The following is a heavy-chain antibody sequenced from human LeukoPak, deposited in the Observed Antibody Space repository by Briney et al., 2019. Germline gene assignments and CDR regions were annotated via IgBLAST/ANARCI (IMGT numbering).Heavy chain of an antibody. V-gene: IGHV3-23*01. Sequence: GGSLRLSCAASGFTFSSYAMSWVRQAPGKGLEWVSAISGSGGSTYYADSVKGRFTISRDNSKNTLYLQMNSLRAEDTAVYYCAKERGGETMTPPYYFDYWGQGTLVTVSS. CDR2: ISGSGGST. CDR3: AKERGGETMTPPYYFDY. CDR1: GFTFSSYA. D-gene: IGHD2-21*01. J-gene: IGHJ4*02.